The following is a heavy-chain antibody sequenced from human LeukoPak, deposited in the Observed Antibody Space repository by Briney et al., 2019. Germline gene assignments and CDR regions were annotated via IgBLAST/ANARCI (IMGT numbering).Heavy chain of an antibody. CDR2: ISYDGNNK. D-gene: IGHD3-9*01. CDR3: AKRGPILTGYIY. CDR1: GFTFSSYA. J-gene: IGHJ4*02. V-gene: IGHV3-30*04. Sequence: GGSLRLSCAASGFTFSSYAMHWVRQAPGKGLEWVAIISYDGNNKYYADSVKGRFTISRDNSKNTLYLQMNSLRAEDTAVYYCAKRGPILTGYIYWGQGTLVTVSS.